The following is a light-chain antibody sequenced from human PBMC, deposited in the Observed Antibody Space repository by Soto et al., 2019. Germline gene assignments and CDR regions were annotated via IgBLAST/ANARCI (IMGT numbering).Light chain of an antibody. Sequence: QSVLTQPASVSGSPGQSITISCTGTSSDVGRYSYVSWYQQHPGKAPKVMIYDVRNRPSGVSNRFSGSKSGNTASLTISGLQAEDEADYYCSSYARNSTLVFGSGTRSPP. CDR2: DVR. CDR3: SSYARNSTLV. J-gene: IGLJ1*01. V-gene: IGLV2-14*01. CDR1: SSDVGRYSY.